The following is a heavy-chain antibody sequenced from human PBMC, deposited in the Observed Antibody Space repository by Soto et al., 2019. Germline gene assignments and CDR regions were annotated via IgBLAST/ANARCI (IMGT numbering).Heavy chain of an antibody. J-gene: IGHJ6*02. CDR2: ISYSGST. V-gene: IGHV4-59*08. Sequence: SETLSLTCAVYGGSFSGYYWTWIRQPPGKGLECIGYISYSGSTNYNSSLKSRVTILVDTSKNQFSLKLNSVTAADTAVYYCARLSTYYYYAMDVWGQGTTVTVSS. CDR1: GGSFSGYY. CDR3: ARLSTYYYYAMDV.